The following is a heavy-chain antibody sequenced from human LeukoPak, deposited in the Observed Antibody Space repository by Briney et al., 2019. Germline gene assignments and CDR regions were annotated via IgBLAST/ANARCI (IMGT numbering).Heavy chain of an antibody. D-gene: IGHD4-17*01. V-gene: IGHV3-23*01. CDR2: ISAGSDT. J-gene: IGHJ4*02. Sequence: GGSLRLSCAASGFTFSNYAMSWVRQAPGKGLEWVSAISAGSDTYYADSVKGRFTISRDNSKDTLYLQMNSLRAEDTAVYYCAKRPSDYGDYVSYFDYWGQGTLVTVSS. CDR3: AKRPSDYGDYVSYFDY. CDR1: GFTFSNYA.